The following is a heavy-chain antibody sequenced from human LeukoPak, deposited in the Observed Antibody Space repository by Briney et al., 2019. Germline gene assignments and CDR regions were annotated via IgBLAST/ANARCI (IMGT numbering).Heavy chain of an antibody. J-gene: IGHJ4*02. CDR1: GGSISSYY. CDR3: ARYTFGGVFDY. V-gene: IGHV4-59*01. Sequence: SETLSLTCTVSGGSISSYYWSWIRQPPGKGLEWIGYIYYSGSTNYNPSLKSRVTISVDTSKNQFSLKLSSVTAADTAVYYCARYTFGGVFDYWGQGTLVTVSS. D-gene: IGHD3-16*01. CDR2: IYYSGST.